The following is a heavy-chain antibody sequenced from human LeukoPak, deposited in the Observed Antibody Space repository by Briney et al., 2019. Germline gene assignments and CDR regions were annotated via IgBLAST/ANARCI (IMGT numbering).Heavy chain of an antibody. V-gene: IGHV1-18*01. Sequence: ASVKVSCKGSGYTFTSYGISWVRQAPGQGLEWMGWIGAYNGNTNYAQKLQGRVTMTTDTSTSTAYMELRSLRSDDTAVYYCATTIVATIPEAYWGQGTLVTVSS. D-gene: IGHD5-12*01. J-gene: IGHJ4*02. CDR3: ATTIVATIPEAY. CDR1: GYTFTSYG. CDR2: IGAYNGNT.